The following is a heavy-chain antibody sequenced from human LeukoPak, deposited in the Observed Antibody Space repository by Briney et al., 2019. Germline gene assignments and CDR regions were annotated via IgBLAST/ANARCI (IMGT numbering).Heavy chain of an antibody. V-gene: IGHV3-15*01. CDR3: TTDRGDYGSGTYGIYYYYMDV. J-gene: IGHJ6*03. CDR1: GFTFSNAW. D-gene: IGHD3-10*01. CDR2: IKSKTDGGTT. Sequence: PGGSLRLSCAASGFTFSNAWMIWVRQAPGKGLEWVGRIKSKTDGGTTDYAAPVKGRFTISRDDSKNTLYLQMNSLKTEDTAVYYCTTDRGDYGSGTYGIYYYYMDVWGNGTTVTASS.